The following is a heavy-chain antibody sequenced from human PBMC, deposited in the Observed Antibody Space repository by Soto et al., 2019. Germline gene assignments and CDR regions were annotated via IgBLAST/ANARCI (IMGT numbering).Heavy chain of an antibody. CDR1: GFTFSSYG. D-gene: IGHD3-10*01. CDR3: AKNGVLWFGEETGYFDY. Sequence: QVQLVESGGGVVQPGRSLRLSCAASGFTFSSYGMHWVRQAPGKGLEWVAVISYDGSHKYYADSVKGRFTISRDNSKNTMYLHMNSLRAEDTAVYYCAKNGVLWFGEETGYFDYWCQGTLVTVSS. V-gene: IGHV3-30*18. CDR2: ISYDGSHK. J-gene: IGHJ4*02.